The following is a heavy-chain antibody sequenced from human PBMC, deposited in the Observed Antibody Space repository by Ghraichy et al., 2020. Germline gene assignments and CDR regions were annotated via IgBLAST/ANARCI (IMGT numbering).Heavy chain of an antibody. CDR1: GFTFSSYY. Sequence: SLRLSCEASGFTFSSYYMSWVRQAPGKGLEWVSVIGGGGGTSYYADSVKGRFTISRDNSENTLYLQMNSLRTEDTAVYYCAKGASDAYGVDVWGQGTTVTVSS. J-gene: IGHJ6*02. V-gene: IGHV3-23*01. CDR3: AKGASDAYGVDV. CDR2: IGGGGGTS.